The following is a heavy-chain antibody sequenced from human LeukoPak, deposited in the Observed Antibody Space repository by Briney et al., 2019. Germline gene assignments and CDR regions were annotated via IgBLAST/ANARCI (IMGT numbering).Heavy chain of an antibody. J-gene: IGHJ5*02. CDR1: GGSISSYY. V-gene: IGHV4-59*01. CDR3: AREIAVAGKNWFDP. D-gene: IGHD6-19*01. CDR2: IYYSGST. Sequence: PSETLSLTCTVSGGSISSYYWSWIRQPPGKGLEWIGYIYYSGSTNYNPSLKSRVTISVDTSKNQFSLKLSSVTAADTAVYYCAREIAVAGKNWFDPWGQGTLVTVSS.